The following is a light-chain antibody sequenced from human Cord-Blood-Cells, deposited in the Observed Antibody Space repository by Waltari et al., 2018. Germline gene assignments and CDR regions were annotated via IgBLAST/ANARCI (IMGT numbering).Light chain of an antibody. Sequence: QSALTPPASVPGSPGQSITISCTGTSSDVGGYNYVSWYQQHPGKPPKLMIYDVSNRPSGVSNRFSGSKSGNTASLTISGLQAEDEADYYCSSYASSSTWVFGTGTKVTVL. CDR2: DVS. V-gene: IGLV2-14*03. CDR1: SSDVGGYNY. J-gene: IGLJ1*01. CDR3: SSYASSSTWV.